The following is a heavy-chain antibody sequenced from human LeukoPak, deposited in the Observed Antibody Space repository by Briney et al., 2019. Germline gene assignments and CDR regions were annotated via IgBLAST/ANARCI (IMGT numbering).Heavy chain of an antibody. V-gene: IGHV4-59*01. Sequence: SETLSLTCTVSGDSLSTYYWSWIRQPPGKGLEWIGYVYYTGSTNHNPSLRSRVTISVDTSKNQFSLKMSSVTAADTAVYYCARARIAVSYFDYWGQGALVTVSS. J-gene: IGHJ4*02. CDR1: GDSLSTYY. D-gene: IGHD6-6*01. CDR3: ARARIAVSYFDY. CDR2: VYYTGST.